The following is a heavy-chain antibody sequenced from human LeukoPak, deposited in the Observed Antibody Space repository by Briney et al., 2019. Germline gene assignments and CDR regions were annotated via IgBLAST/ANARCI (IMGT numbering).Heavy chain of an antibody. CDR2: IYPGDSDT. V-gene: IGHV5-51*01. CDR3: ARYSSGWYLAGGFDY. D-gene: IGHD6-19*01. Sequence: PGESLKISCKGSGYSFTSYWIGWVRQMPGKGLEWMGIIYPGDSDTRYSPSFQGQVTIPADKSISTAYLQWSSLKASDTAMYYCARYSSGWYLAGGFDYWGQGTLVTVSS. J-gene: IGHJ4*02. CDR1: GYSFTSYW.